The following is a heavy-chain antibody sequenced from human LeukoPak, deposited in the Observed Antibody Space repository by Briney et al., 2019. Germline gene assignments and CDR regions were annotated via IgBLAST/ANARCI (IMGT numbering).Heavy chain of an antibody. CDR1: GGSINSY. CDR3: ARDSGTTGEVKFDP. J-gene: IGHJ5*02. V-gene: IGHV4-4*07. D-gene: IGHD3-10*01. CDR2: ISGSGTI. Sequence: SETLSLTCTVSGGSINSYWSWIRQPAGKGLEWIGSISGSGTITYNPALQRGLSISIDTTKNQFSLKLMSVPAADTAVYYCARDSGTTGEVKFDPWGQGTLVTVSS.